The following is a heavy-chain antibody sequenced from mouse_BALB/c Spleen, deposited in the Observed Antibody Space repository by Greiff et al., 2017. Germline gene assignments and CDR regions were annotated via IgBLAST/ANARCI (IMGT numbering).Heavy chain of an antibody. D-gene: IGHD1-1*01. J-gene: IGHJ4*01. CDR2: ISSGSSTI. Sequence: EVKLMESGGGLVQPGGSRKLSCAASGFTFSSFGMHWVRQAPEKGLEWVAYISSGSSTIYYADTVKGRFTISRDNPKNTLFLQMTSLRSEDTAMYYCARVGSSYAMDDWGQGTSVTVSS. CDR3: ARVGSSYAMDD. V-gene: IGHV5-17*02. CDR1: GFTFSSFG.